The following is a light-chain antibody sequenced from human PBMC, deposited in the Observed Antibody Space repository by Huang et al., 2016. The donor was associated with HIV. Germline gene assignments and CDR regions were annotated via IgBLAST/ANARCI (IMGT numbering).Light chain of an antibody. CDR3: QQSYSTPIT. J-gene: IGKJ5*01. V-gene: IGKV1-39*01. Sequence: DIQMTQSPSSLSATVGDRVTINCRARQSISSYLNWYQQKPGKDPKLLIYAASSLQSWVPSRFSGSGSGTDFTLTISSLQPEDFATYYCQQSYSTPITFGQGTRLEIK. CDR1: QSISSY. CDR2: AAS.